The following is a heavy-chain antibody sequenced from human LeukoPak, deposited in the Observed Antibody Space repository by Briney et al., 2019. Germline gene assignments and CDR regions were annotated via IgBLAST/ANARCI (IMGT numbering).Heavy chain of an antibody. Sequence: QPGGSLRLSCSASGFTFSSYAMHWVRQAPGKGLEYVSAISSNGGRTYYADSVKGRFTISRDNSKNTLYLQMNSLRAEDTAVYYCATYYYGSGSYYIHYYGMDVWGKGTTVTVSS. J-gene: IGHJ6*04. CDR2: ISSNGGRT. V-gene: IGHV3-64*04. D-gene: IGHD3-10*01. CDR3: ATYYYGSGSYYIHYYGMDV. CDR1: GFTFSSYA.